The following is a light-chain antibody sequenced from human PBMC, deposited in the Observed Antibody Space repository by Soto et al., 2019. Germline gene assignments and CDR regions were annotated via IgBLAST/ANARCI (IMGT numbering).Light chain of an antibody. CDR3: QKFTTAPLT. J-gene: IGKJ5*01. Sequence: DIQMTQSPSSLSASVGDRVTITCRASQDISAYLAWYQQKPGKVPKLLIYSASTLQSGVPSRFSGSGSGTDFPLTISSLQPEDVATSYCQKFTTAPLTFGQGTRLEIK. CDR2: SAS. CDR1: QDISAY. V-gene: IGKV1-27*01.